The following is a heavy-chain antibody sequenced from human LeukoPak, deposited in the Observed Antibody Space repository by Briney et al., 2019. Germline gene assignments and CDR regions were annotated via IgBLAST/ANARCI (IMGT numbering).Heavy chain of an antibody. Sequence: ASVKVSCKASGYTFTSYGISWVRQAPGQGLEWMGWISAHNGNTNYAQKLQGRVTMTTDTSTSTAYMELRSLRSDDTAVYYCARDSDLSGSYKFYYYYYGMDVWGQGTTVTVSS. CDR2: ISAHNGNT. D-gene: IGHD3-10*01. V-gene: IGHV1-18*01. J-gene: IGHJ6*02. CDR3: ARDSDLSGSYKFYYYYYGMDV. CDR1: GYTFTSYG.